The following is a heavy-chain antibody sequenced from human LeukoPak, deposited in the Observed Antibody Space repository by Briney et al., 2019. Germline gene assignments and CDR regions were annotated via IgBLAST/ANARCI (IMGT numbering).Heavy chain of an antibody. D-gene: IGHD1-26*01. CDR3: VNSDNIVGATYFDY. Sequence: GGSLRLSCSASGFTFSSYAMHWVRQAPGKGLEYVSSISSNGGSTYYADSVKGRFTISRDNSKNTLSLHMSSLKPEDTAVYYCVNSDNIVGATYFDYWGQGTLVTVSS. J-gene: IGHJ4*02. CDR2: ISSNGGST. CDR1: GFTFSSYA. V-gene: IGHV3-64D*09.